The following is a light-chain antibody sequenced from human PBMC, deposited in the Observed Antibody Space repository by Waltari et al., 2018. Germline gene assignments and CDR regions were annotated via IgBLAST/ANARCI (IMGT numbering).Light chain of an antibody. Sequence: EIVLTQSPGTLSLSLGERATVSCRASQSVSRALAWYQQEHGQAPRLLIYGASTRATGIPDRFSGSGSGTDFSLTISRLEPDDFAVYYCQHYLRLPVTFGQGTTVEI. CDR2: GAS. CDR1: QSVSRA. CDR3: QHYLRLPVT. V-gene: IGKV3-20*01. J-gene: IGKJ1*01.